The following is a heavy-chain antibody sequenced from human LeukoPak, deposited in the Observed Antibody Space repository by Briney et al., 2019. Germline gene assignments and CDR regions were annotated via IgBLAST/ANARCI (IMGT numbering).Heavy chain of an antibody. CDR1: GFTFSSYA. J-gene: IGHJ4*02. D-gene: IGHD3-10*01. V-gene: IGHV3-30*04. Sequence: GGSLRLSCAASGFTFSSYAMHWVRQAPGKGLEWVAVISYDGSNKYYADSVKGRFTISGDNSKNTLYLQMNSLRAEDTAVYYCARDSFPPYYYGSGSYLVYWGQGTLVTVSS. CDR3: ARDSFPPYYYGSGSYLVY. CDR2: ISYDGSNK.